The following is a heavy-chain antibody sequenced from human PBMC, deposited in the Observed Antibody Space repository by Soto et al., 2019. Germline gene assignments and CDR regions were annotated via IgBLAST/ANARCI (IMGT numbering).Heavy chain of an antibody. V-gene: IGHV4-4*02. CDR3: ARREGGGYSYGYVGY. Sequence: QVQLQESGPGLVKPSGTLSLTCAVSGGSISSSNWWSWVRQPPGKGLEWIGEIYHSGSTNYNPSLQSRVTISVDKSKNQFSLKLSSVTAADTAVYYCARREGGGYSYGYVGYWGQGTLVTVSS. CDR1: GGSISSSNW. J-gene: IGHJ4*02. D-gene: IGHD5-18*01. CDR2: IYHSGST.